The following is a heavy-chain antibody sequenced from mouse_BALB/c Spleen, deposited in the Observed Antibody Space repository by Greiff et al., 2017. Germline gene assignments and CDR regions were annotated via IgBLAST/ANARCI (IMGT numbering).Heavy chain of an antibody. CDR3: ARGDVGAY. V-gene: IGHV3-6*02. CDR1: GYSITSGYY. J-gene: IGHJ3*01. CDR2: ISYDGSN. Sequence: EVKVEESGPGLVKPSQSLSLTCSVTGYSITSGYYWNWIRQFPGNKLEWMGYISYDGSNNYNPSLKNRISITRDTSKNQFFLKLNSVTTEDTATYYCARGDVGAYWGQGTLVTVSA. D-gene: IGHD3-1*01.